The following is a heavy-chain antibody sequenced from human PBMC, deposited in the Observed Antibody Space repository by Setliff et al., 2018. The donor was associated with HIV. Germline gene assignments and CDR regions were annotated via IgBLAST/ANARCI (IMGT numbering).Heavy chain of an antibody. Sequence: NPSETLSLTCTVSGGSISSSNYYWGWIRQPPGKGLEWIGGIYYSGSTYYNPSLKSRVSISVDTSKNQFSLKLSSVTAADTAVYYCARQHSESRDFDYWGQGTLVTV. D-gene: IGHD3-22*01. CDR3: ARQHSESRDFDY. CDR1: GGSISSSNYY. V-gene: IGHV4-39*01. J-gene: IGHJ4*02. CDR2: IYYSGST.